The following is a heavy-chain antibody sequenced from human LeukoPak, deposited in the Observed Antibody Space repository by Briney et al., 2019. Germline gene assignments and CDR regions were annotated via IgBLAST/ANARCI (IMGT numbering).Heavy chain of an antibody. J-gene: IGHJ4*02. V-gene: IGHV4-61*02. D-gene: IGHD3-16*01. CDR2: VYTSGST. CDR3: AREGEQDTHIVYDY. Sequence: KPSQTLSLTCTVSGGSINSGTNYWSWIRQPAGKGLEWIGRVYTSGSTSYNPSFKSRATISLDTSKNQFSLKLSSVTAADTAVYYCAREGEQDTHIVYDYWGQGTLVTVSS. CDR1: GGSINSGTNY.